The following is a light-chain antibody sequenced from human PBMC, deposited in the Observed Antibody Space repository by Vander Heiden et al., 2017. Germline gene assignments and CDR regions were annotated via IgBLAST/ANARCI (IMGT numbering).Light chain of an antibody. Sequence: QSVLTQPPSASGTPGQRVTISCSGSTSSIGSNIVDWYHQRPGTAPKLLIYSNNQRPSGVPDRFSGSKSGTSASLAISGLQSEDEADYYCAAWDDSLNGWVFGGGTKLTVL. CDR1: TSSIGSNI. V-gene: IGLV1-44*01. CDR3: AAWDDSLNGWV. J-gene: IGLJ3*02. CDR2: SNN.